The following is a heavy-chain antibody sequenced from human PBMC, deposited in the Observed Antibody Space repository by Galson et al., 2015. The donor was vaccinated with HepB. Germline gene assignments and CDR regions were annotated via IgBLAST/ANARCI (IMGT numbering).Heavy chain of an antibody. Sequence: LSLTCTVSGGSISRGGYYWSWIRQHPGKGLEWIGYIYYSGSTYYNPSLKSRVTISVDTSKNQFSLKLSSVTAADTAVYYYARVRDYYGSGSYVDYWGQGTLVTVSS. J-gene: IGHJ4*02. CDR2: IYYSGST. V-gene: IGHV4-31*03. CDR3: ARVRDYYGSGSYVDY. D-gene: IGHD3-10*01. CDR1: GGSISRGGYY.